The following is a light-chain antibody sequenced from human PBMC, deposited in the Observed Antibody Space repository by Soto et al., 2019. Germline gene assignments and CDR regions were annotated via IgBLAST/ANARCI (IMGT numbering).Light chain of an antibody. CDR3: QDYSDTSWT. J-gene: IGKJ1*01. Sequence: DIQMTQSPSTLSASVGDRVTITCRASQNIGEWLAWYHQKPGEAPKVVVYDASRLHSGVPSRFSGSGSGTEFTLTISSLQPDDFGTYYCQDYSDTSWTFGQGTKV. V-gene: IGKV1-5*01. CDR1: QNIGEW. CDR2: DAS.